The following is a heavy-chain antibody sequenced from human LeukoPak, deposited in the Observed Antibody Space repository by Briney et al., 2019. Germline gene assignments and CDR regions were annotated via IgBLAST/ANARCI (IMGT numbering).Heavy chain of an antibody. D-gene: IGHD3-10*01. CDR1: GGTFSSYA. V-gene: IGHV1-69*13. CDR2: IIPIFGTA. Sequence: GASVKVSCKASGGTFSSYAISWVRQAPGQGLEWMGGIIPIFGTANYAQKFQGRVTITADESTSTAYMELSSLRSEDTAVYYCARVRYYGSGGYYPFDYWGQGTLVTVSS. J-gene: IGHJ4*02. CDR3: ARVRYYGSGGYYPFDY.